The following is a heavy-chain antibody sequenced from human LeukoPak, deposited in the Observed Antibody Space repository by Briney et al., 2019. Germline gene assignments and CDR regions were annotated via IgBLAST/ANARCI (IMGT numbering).Heavy chain of an antibody. V-gene: IGHV3-7*01. J-gene: IGHJ4*02. Sequence: GGSLRLSCAASGFTFSSYWMSWVRQAPGKGLEWVANIKQDGSEKYYVDSVKGRFTISRDNAKNSVYLQMNSLRAEDTAVYYCARDFGDSSGWYNDYWGQGTLVIVSS. CDR2: IKQDGSEK. CDR1: GFTFSSYW. D-gene: IGHD6-19*01. CDR3: ARDFGDSSGWYNDY.